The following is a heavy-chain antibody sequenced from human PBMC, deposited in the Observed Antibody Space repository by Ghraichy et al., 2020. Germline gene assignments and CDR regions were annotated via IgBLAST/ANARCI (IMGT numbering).Heavy chain of an antibody. CDR3: ARVKYYDFWSGYSAEYYFDY. V-gene: IGHV1-18*04. CDR1: GYTFTSYG. D-gene: IGHD3-3*01. Sequence: ASVKVSCKASGYTFTSYGISWVRQAPGQGLEWMGWISAYNGNTNYAQKLQGRVTMTTDTSTSTAYMELRSLRSDDTAVYYCARVKYYDFWSGYSAEYYFDYWGQGTLVTVSS. CDR2: ISAYNGNT. J-gene: IGHJ4*02.